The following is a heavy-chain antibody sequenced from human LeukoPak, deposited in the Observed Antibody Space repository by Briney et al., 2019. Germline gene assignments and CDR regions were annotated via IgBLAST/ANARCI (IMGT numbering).Heavy chain of an antibody. Sequence: GASVKVSCKASGYTFTSYGISWVRQAPGQGLEWMGWISVYNGNTKYAQKLQGRVTMTTDTSTSTAYMELRSLRSDDTAVYYCARDRNLVGDPADFQHWGQGTLVTVSS. D-gene: IGHD2-21*01. CDR1: GYTFTSYG. V-gene: IGHV1-18*01. J-gene: IGHJ1*01. CDR2: ISVYNGNT. CDR3: ARDRNLVGDPADFQH.